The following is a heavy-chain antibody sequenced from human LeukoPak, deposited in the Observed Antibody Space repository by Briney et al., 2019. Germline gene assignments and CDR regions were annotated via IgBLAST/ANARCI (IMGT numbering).Heavy chain of an antibody. CDR2: IKSKTDGGTT. Sequence: GGSLRLSCAASGFTFSNAWMSWVRQAPGKGLEWVGRIKSKTDGGTTDYAAPVKGRFTISRDDSKNTLYLQMNSLKTEDTAVYYCTTGRWYYYDSSGTYYFDYWGQGTLVTVSS. D-gene: IGHD3-22*01. J-gene: IGHJ4*02. CDR1: GFTFSNAW. CDR3: TTGRWYYYDSSGTYYFDY. V-gene: IGHV3-15*01.